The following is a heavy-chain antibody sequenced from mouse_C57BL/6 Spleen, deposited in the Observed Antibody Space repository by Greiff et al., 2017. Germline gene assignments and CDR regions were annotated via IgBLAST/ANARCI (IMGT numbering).Heavy chain of an antibody. V-gene: IGHV1-55*01. D-gene: IGHD1-1*01. CDR1: GYTFTSYW. CDR3: ARYYYGRRGYFDY. Sequence: QVQLQQPGAELVKPGASVKMSCKASGYTFTSYWITWVKQRPGQGLEWIGDIYPGSGSTNFNEKFKSKATLTVDTSSRTAYMQLSSLTSEDSAVYYCARYYYGRRGYFDYWGQGTTLTVSS. CDR2: IYPGSGST. J-gene: IGHJ2*01.